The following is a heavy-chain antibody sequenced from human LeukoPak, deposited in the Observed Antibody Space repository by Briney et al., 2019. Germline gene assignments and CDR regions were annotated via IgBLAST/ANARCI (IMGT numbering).Heavy chain of an antibody. CDR2: INTYSGGT. CDR3: ARGGCDY. J-gene: IGHJ4*02. CDR1: GYAFTGYY. Sequence: ASVNVSCKASGYAFTGYYMHWVRQAPGQGLEWMGQINTYSGGTDYAQKFQGRVTMTRDTSISTAYMELRRLRSDDTAVYYCARGGCDYWGQGTLVTVSS. D-gene: IGHD2-15*01. V-gene: IGHV1-2*06.